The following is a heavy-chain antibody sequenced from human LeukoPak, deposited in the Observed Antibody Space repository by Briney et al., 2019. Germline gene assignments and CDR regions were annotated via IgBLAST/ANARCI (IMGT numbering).Heavy chain of an antibody. CDR2: IRSKAYGGTT. Sequence: PGGSLRLSCTASGFTFGEYAMSWFRQAPGKGLEWVGFIRSKAYGGTTGYAASVKGRFTISRDDSKSIAYLQMNSLKTEDTAVYYCTRDGGGSYPGWFDPWGQGTLVTVSS. J-gene: IGHJ5*02. D-gene: IGHD1-26*01. V-gene: IGHV3-49*03. CDR1: GFTFGEYA. CDR3: TRDGGGSYPGWFDP.